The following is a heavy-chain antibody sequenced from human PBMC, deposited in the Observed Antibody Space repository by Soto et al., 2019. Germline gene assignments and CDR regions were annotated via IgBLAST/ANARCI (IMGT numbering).Heavy chain of an antibody. D-gene: IGHD3-10*01. CDR2: IWYDGSNK. Sequence: QVQLVESGRGVVQPGRSLRLSCVASGFTFSNYGMHWVRQAPGKGPEWVAVIWYDGSNKDYADSVKGRFTISRDNSRNTLYLQMNSLRAEDTAVYYCASALETGDYWGQGTLVTVSS. CDR3: ASALETGDY. V-gene: IGHV3-33*01. J-gene: IGHJ4*02. CDR1: GFTFSNYG.